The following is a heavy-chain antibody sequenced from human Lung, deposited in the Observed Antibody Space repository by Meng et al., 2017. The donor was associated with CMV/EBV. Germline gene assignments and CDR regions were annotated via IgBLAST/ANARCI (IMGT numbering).Heavy chain of an antibody. CDR1: GYTFSSYD. CDR2: MNPNRGNT. D-gene: IGHD3-22*01. Sequence: ASVKVSCKASGYTFSSYDINWVRQATGQGLEWMGWMNPNRGNTGYAQKFQGRVTMTRNTSISTAYMELSSLRSEDTAVYYCARVDYYDSSGYPMTYNWFDPWXQGTLVXVSS. V-gene: IGHV1-8*01. J-gene: IGHJ5*02. CDR3: ARVDYYDSSGYPMTYNWFDP.